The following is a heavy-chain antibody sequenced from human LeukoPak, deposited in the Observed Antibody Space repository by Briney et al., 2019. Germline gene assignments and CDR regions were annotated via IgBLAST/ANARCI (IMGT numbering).Heavy chain of an antibody. CDR3: AKGGYSGNDYLANFDY. D-gene: IGHD5-12*01. V-gene: IGHV3-30*18. Sequence: GGSLRLSCAASGFTFSTYGMHWVRQAPGKGLEWVAVISYDGSKKYYTDSVKGRFTISRDNSKNTVHLQMNSLRADDTAVYYCAKGGYSGNDYLANFDYWGQGALVTVSS. CDR1: GFTFSTYG. J-gene: IGHJ4*02. CDR2: ISYDGSKK.